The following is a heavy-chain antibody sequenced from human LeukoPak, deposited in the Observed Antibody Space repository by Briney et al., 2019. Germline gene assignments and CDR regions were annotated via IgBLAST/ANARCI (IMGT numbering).Heavy chain of an antibody. J-gene: IGHJ6*02. CDR1: GFIFSSAW. CDR2: IKNKTNGGTT. CDR3: ARGSSPGYYYYGMDV. D-gene: IGHD2-15*01. Sequence: GGSLRLSCAASGFIFSSAWMTWVRQAPGKGLEWVGHIKNKTNGGTTDYAAPVKGRFTISRDNAKSSLYLQMNSLRAEDTAVYYCARGSSPGYYYYGMDVWGQGTTVTVSS. V-gene: IGHV3-15*01.